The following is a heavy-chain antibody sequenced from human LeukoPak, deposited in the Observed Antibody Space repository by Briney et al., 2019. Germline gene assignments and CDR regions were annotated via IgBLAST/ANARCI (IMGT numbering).Heavy chain of an antibody. V-gene: IGHV3-11*01. J-gene: IGHJ4*02. CDR3: ATYYCSSTSCYTDLDY. CDR2: ISSSGSTI. D-gene: IGHD2-2*02. Sequence: GGSLRLSCAASGFTFSDYYMSWIRQAPGKGLEWVSYISSSGSTIYYADSVKGRFTISRDNAKNSLYLQMNSPRAEDTAVYYCATYYCSSTSCYTDLDYWGQGTLVTVSS. CDR1: GFTFSDYY.